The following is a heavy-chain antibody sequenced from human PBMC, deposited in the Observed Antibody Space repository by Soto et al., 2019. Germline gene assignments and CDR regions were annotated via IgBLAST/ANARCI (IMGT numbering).Heavy chain of an antibody. V-gene: IGHV4-31*03. D-gene: IGHD3-3*01. CDR3: ARWWSGSRQGFDP. J-gene: IGHJ5*02. Sequence: QVQLQESGPGLVKPSQTLSLTCTVSGGSISSGDYYWSWIRQHPGKGLEWIGYIDYSGGTYSNPSLQSRVTISVDTSKNQFSLKLSSVTAADTAVYYCARWWSGSRQGFDPWGQGTLVTVS. CDR1: GGSISSGDYY. CDR2: IDYSGGT.